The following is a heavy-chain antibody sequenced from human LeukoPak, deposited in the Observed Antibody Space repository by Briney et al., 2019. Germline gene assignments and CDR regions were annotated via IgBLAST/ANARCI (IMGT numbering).Heavy chain of an antibody. CDR1: GFTFSTYD. CDR3: ARRQYDSSGFRLPFDY. V-gene: IGHV3-23*01. D-gene: IGHD3-22*01. Sequence: GGSLRLSCAASGFTFSTYDMTWVRQAPGKGLEWVSTISGSGGSTYYADSVKGRFTISRDNAKNSVSLQMNSLRAEDTAVYYYARRQYDSSGFRLPFDYWGQGTLVTVSS. CDR2: ISGSGGST. J-gene: IGHJ4*02.